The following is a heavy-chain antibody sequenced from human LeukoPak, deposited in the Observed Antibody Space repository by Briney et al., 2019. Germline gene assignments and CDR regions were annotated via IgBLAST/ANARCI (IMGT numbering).Heavy chain of an antibody. CDR1: GGSISSYY. J-gene: IGHJ5*02. CDR3: ARGPYRFDP. V-gene: IGHV4-59*01. CDR2: IYYSGST. Sequence: SETLSLTCTVSGGSISSYYWSWIRQPPGKGLEWIGYIYYSGSTNYNPSLKSRVTISVDTSKNQFSLKLSSVTAADTAVCYCARGPYRFDPWGQGTLVTVSS. D-gene: IGHD2-2*02.